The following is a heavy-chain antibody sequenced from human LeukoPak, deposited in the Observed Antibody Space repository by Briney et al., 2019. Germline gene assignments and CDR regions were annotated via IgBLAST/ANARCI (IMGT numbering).Heavy chain of an antibody. D-gene: IGHD3-10*02. CDR2: ISSSSSYI. CDR1: GFTLSRYS. V-gene: IGHV3-21*01. CDR3: AELGITMIGGV. J-gene: IGHJ6*04. Sequence: PGDSLRLSCAVSGFTLSRYSMNWVRQAPGKGLEWVSSISSSSSYIYYADSVKGRFTISRDNAKNSLYLQMNSLRAEDTAVYYCAELGITMIGGVWGKGTTVTISS.